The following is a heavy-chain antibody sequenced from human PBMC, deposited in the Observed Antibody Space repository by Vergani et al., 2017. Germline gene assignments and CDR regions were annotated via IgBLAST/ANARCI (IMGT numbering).Heavy chain of an antibody. CDR2: INHSGST. Sequence: QVQLQQWGAGLLKPSETLSLTCAVYGGSFSGYYWSWIRQPPGKGLEWIGEINHSGSTNYNPSLKSRVTISVDTSKNQFSLKLSSVTAADTAVYYCAAYSGLRLAFLDYWGQGTLVTVSS. CDR3: AAYSGLRLAFLDY. J-gene: IGHJ4*02. D-gene: IGHD5-12*01. V-gene: IGHV4-34*01. CDR1: GGSFSGYY.